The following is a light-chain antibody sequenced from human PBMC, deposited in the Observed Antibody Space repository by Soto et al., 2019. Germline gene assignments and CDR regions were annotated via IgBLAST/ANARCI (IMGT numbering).Light chain of an antibody. CDR2: AAS. CDR1: QSISSY. J-gene: IGKJ1*01. V-gene: IGKV1-39*01. CDR3: QQATSFPRT. Sequence: DIQMTQSPSSLSASVGDRVTITCRASQSISSYLNWYQQKPGRAPKLLIYAASTLQSGVPSRFSGSGSGTDFTLTISSLQPEDFATYYCQQATSFPRTFGQGTKV.